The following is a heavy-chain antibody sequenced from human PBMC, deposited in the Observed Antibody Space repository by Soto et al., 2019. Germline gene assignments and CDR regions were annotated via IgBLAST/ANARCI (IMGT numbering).Heavy chain of an antibody. V-gene: IGHV3-33*01. CDR3: ARAYYDSSDYYYTQHWGYFQH. Sequence: QVQLVESGGGVVRPGRSLRLSCAASGFTFSRYGMHWVRQAPGKGLEWVAFIWFDGSKKYYADSVKGRFTISRDNSKNTLYLQMNSLRVEDTAVYYCARAYYDSSDYYYTQHWGYFQHWGQGTLVTVSS. J-gene: IGHJ1*01. D-gene: IGHD3-22*01. CDR1: GFTFSRYG. CDR2: IWFDGSKK.